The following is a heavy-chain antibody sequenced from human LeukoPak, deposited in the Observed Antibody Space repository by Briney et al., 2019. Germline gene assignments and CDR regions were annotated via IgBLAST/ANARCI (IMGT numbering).Heavy chain of an antibody. CDR3: AKAYGSGSPPGYFDY. CDR1: GFTFDDYA. CDR2: ISWNSGSI. Sequence: PGGSLRLSCAASGFTFDDYAMHWVRQAPGKGLEWVSGISWNSGSIGYADSVKGRFTISRDNAKNSLYLQMNSLRAEDTALYYCAKAYGSGSPPGYFDYWGQGTLVTVSS. V-gene: IGHV3-9*01. D-gene: IGHD3-10*01. J-gene: IGHJ4*02.